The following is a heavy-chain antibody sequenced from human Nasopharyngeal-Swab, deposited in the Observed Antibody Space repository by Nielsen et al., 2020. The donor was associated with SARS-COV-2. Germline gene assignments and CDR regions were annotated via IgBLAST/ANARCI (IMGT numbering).Heavy chain of an antibody. V-gene: IGHV3-48*03. CDR1: GFTFSSYE. J-gene: IGHJ6*02. CDR3: ASSPYYYYGMDV. CDR2: ISSSGSTI. Sequence: GGSLRLSCAASGFTFSSYEMNWVRQAPGKGLEWVSYISSSGSTIYYADSVKGRFTISRDNAKNSLYLQMNSLRAEDTAVYYCASSPYYYYGMDVWGQGTTVTVSS.